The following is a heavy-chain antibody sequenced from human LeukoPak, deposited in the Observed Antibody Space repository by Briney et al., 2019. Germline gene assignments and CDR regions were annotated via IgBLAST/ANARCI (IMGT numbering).Heavy chain of an antibody. CDR2: ISAYNGNT. CDR1: GYTFTSYG. D-gene: IGHD6-13*01. J-gene: IGHJ5*02. V-gene: IGHV1-18*01. Sequence: ASVKLSCKASGYTFTSYGISWVRQAPGQGLEWMGWISAYNGNTNYAQKLQGRVTMTTDTSTSTAYMELRSLRSDDTAVYYCARGRVVEQQLSQFDPWGQGTLVTVSS. CDR3: ARGRVVEQQLSQFDP.